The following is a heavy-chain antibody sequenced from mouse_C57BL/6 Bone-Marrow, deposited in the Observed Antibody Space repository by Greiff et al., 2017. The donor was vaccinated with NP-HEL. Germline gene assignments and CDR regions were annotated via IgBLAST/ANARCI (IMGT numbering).Heavy chain of an antibody. CDR1: GFNIKDDY. J-gene: IGHJ4*01. V-gene: IGHV14-4*01. Sequence: EVQLQQSGAELVRPGASVKLSCTASGFNIKDDYMHWVKQRPEQGLEWIGWIDPENGDTEYASKFQGKATITADTSSNTAYLQLSSLTSEDTAVYYCTTDGYDPGSMDYWGQGTSVTVSS. D-gene: IGHD2-2*01. CDR2: IDPENGDT. CDR3: TTDGYDPGSMDY.